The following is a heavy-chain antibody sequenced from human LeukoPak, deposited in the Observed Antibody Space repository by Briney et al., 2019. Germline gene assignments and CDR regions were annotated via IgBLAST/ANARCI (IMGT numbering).Heavy chain of an antibody. D-gene: IGHD3-10*01. CDR1: GFTFSSYS. CDR2: ISSSSSYI. V-gene: IGHV3-21*01. CDR3: ARDYYGSGSLFDY. Sequence: GGSLRLSCAASGFTFSSYSMNWVRQAPGKGLERVSSISSSSSYIYYAASGKGRFTISRDNAKNSLYLQMNSLRAEDTAVYYCARDYYGSGSLFDYWGQGTLVTVSS. J-gene: IGHJ4*02.